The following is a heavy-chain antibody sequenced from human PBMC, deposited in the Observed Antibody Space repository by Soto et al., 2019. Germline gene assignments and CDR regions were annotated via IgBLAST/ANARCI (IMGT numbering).Heavy chain of an antibody. CDR3: ARDFYGGYTYGPGDY. J-gene: IGHJ4*02. CDR2: IHGDGGKI. Sequence: ETLSLSXAASGFMFSAYWMSWVRQAPGKGLEWVANIHGDGGKIYYVDSVKGRFTISRDNAKRSLYLQMNSLRAEDTAVYYCARDFYGGYTYGPGDYWGQGALVTVSS. D-gene: IGHD5-18*01. CDR1: GFMFSAYW. V-gene: IGHV3-7*01.